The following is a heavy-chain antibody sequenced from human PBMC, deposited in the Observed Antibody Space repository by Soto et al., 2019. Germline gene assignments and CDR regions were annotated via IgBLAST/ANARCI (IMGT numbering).Heavy chain of an antibody. V-gene: IGHV1-3*01. CDR3: ARVDTLTAAVHY. D-gene: IGHD6-13*01. J-gene: IGHJ4*02. Sequence: ASVKVSCKASGYTFTSYDMHWVRQAPGQRLEWMGWINAGNGNTKYSQKFQGRVTITRDTSASTAYMELNSLRVEDTAVYYCARVDTLTAAVHYWGQGTLVTVSS. CDR2: INAGNGNT. CDR1: GYTFTSYD.